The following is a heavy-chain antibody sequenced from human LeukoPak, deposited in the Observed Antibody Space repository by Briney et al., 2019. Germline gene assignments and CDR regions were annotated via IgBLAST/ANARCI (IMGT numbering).Heavy chain of an antibody. CDR2: INPKTGGT. CDR3: AREGLPKHFVAVTTIPHNWLDP. D-gene: IGHD2-21*02. V-gene: IGHV1-2*02. Sequence: ASVKVSCKASGYTFNDYYMHWVRQAPGQGLEWMGWINPKTGGTTYAQKFQGRVTMTRVTSISTAYMELSGLRSDDSAIYYCAREGLPKHFVAVTTIPHNWLDPWGQGTLVTVSS. CDR1: GYTFNDYY. J-gene: IGHJ5*02.